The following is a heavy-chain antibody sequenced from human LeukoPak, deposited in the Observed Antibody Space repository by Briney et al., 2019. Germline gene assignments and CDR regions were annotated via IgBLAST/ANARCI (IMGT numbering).Heavy chain of an antibody. Sequence: PGGSLRLSCAASGFTFSGSAMHWVRQASGKGLEWVGRIRSKANSYATAYAASVKGRFTISRDDSKNTAYLQMNSLKTEDTAVYYCTRLRDGYNFYGRRYAFDICGQGTMVTVSS. CDR2: IRSKANSYAT. V-gene: IGHV3-73*01. CDR3: TRLRDGYNFYGRRYAFDI. D-gene: IGHD5-24*01. CDR1: GFTFSGSA. J-gene: IGHJ3*02.